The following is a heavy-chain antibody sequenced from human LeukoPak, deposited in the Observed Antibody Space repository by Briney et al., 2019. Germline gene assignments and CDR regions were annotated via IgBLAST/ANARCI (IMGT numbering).Heavy chain of an antibody. CDR2: ISWNSGSI. V-gene: IGHV3-9*01. CDR3: AKSSREDSSGWFDY. J-gene: IGHJ4*02. D-gene: IGHD6-19*01. CDR1: GFTFDDYA. Sequence: GRSLRLPCAASGFTFDDYAMHWVRQAPGKGLEWVSGISWNSGSIGYADSVKGRFTISRDNAKNSLYLQMNSLRAEDTALYYCAKSSREDSSGWFDYWGQGTLVTVSS.